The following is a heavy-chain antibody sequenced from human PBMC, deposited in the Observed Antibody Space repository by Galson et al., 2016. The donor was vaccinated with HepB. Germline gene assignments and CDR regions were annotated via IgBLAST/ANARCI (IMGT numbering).Heavy chain of an antibody. CDR1: GFTFSRQW. CDR2: IKSDGSNI. J-gene: IGHJ4*02. CDR3: STLRDFWSG. D-gene: IGHD3-3*01. V-gene: IGHV3-74*01. Sequence: SLRLSCAASGFTFSRQWMYWVRQASGKGLAWVSQIKSDGSNINYADSVKGRFTISRDNAGNTLYLQMNSLRAEDTAVYYCSTLRDFWSGWGQGTLVTVSP.